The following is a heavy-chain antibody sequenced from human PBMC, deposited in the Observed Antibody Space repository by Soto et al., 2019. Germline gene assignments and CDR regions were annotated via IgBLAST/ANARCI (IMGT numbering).Heavy chain of an antibody. V-gene: IGHV1-69*06. J-gene: IGHJ4*02. Sequence: QVQLVQSGTEVQKPGSSVKVSCKASGGAFNSYTINWVRQAPGQGLEWMGGIIPIFGTANYAQKFQGRVTFTADTSTNTAFMELNSLRSNDTAVYYCSRDAIAAAGTNDWGQGTLVTVSS. CDR1: GGAFNSYT. D-gene: IGHD6-13*01. CDR3: SRDAIAAAGTND. CDR2: IIPIFGTA.